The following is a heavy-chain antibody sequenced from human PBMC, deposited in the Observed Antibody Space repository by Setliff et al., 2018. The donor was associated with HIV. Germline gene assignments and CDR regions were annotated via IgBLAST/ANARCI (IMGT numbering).Heavy chain of an antibody. D-gene: IGHD3-3*01. J-gene: IGHJ3*02. Sequence: GASVKVSCKASGYTFTNYFIHWVRQAPGQGLEWMGVINPSGASTSYAEKFRDRVTMTRDSSTSTVYMELISLRSEDTAVYYRATARFLESYPINAFDIWGQGTMVTVSS. V-gene: IGHV1-46*01. CDR3: ATARFLESYPINAFDI. CDR2: INPSGAST. CDR1: GYTFTNYF.